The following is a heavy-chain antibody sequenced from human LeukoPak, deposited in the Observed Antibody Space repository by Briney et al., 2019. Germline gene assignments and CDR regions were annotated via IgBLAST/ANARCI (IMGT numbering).Heavy chain of an antibody. CDR1: GYTFTGYY. J-gene: IGHJ4*02. Sequence: GASVKVSCKASGYTFTGYYMHWVRQAPGQGLEWMGWINPNSGGTNYAQKFQGRVTMTRDTSISTAYMELSRLRSDDTAVYYCARAGGWYYGSGSYPDYWGQGTLVTVSS. V-gene: IGHV1-2*02. CDR3: ARAGGWYYGSGSYPDY. D-gene: IGHD3-10*01. CDR2: INPNSGGT.